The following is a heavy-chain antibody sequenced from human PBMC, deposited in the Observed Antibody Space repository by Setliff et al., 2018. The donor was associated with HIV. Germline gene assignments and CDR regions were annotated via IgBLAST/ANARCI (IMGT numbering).Heavy chain of an antibody. V-gene: IGHV4-34*01. CDR2: VNHSGTT. D-gene: IGHD3-10*01. Sequence: PSQTLSLTCAVSGAPLNGFFWSWVRQRPERGLEWIGEVNHSGTTNYNPSLKSRVTISVDTSKNQFSLRVKSVTAGDTGLYFCARRRGPMVRGVDPAPSFFFDYWGQGTPVTVSS. J-gene: IGHJ4*02. CDR3: ARRRGPMVRGVDPAPSFFFDY. CDR1: GAPLNGFF.